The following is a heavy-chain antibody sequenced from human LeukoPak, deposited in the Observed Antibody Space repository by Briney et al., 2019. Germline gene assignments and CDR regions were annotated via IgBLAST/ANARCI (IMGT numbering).Heavy chain of an antibody. CDR3: ARGITIFGVAEHVDNWFDP. J-gene: IGHJ5*02. D-gene: IGHD3-3*01. CDR1: XXSXXSXXXY. V-gene: IGHV4-39*06. CDR2: IXXSGST. Sequence: XLXCXXSXXSXXSXXXYXXWLRQXPGKGLEWIGSIXXSGSTYYNPSLKSRVTIAVNRSKNQFALKLRSVTAGATAVYYCARGITIFGVAEHVDNWFDPWGQGTLVTVSS.